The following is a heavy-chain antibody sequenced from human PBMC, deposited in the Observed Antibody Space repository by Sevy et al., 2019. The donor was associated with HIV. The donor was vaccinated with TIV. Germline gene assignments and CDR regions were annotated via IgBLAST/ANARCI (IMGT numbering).Heavy chain of an antibody. Sequence: GGSLRLSCTASGFIFGDYTMSWVRQAPGKGLEWVGLIRSKAYGGTTEYAASVKGRFSISRDDPKSIAYLQMNSLKTEEKALYYCSRENSYYDFWSGSSGMDVWGQGTTVTVSS. J-gene: IGHJ6*02. CDR3: SRENSYYDFWSGSSGMDV. CDR2: IRSKAYGGTT. D-gene: IGHD3-3*01. CDR1: GFIFGDYT. V-gene: IGHV3-49*04.